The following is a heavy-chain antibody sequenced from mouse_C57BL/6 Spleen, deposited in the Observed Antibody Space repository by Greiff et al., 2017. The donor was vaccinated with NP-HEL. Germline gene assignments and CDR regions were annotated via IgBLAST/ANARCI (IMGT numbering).Heavy chain of an antibody. CDR1: GYTFTSYW. CDR3: AREGDPWFAY. CDR2: IDPSDSET. V-gene: IGHV1-52*01. J-gene: IGHJ3*01. Sequence: VQLQQPGAELVRPGSSVKLSCKASGYTFTSYWMHWVKQRPIQGLEWIGNIDPSDSETHYNQKFKDKATLTVDKSSSTAYMQRSSLTSEDSAVYYCAREGDPWFAYWGQGTLVTVSA.